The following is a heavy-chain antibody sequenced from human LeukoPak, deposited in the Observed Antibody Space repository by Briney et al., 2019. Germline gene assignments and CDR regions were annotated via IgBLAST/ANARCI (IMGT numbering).Heavy chain of an antibody. D-gene: IGHD2-2*01. CDR2: IYYSGST. CDR3: ARGYCSSTSCPPVY. V-gene: IGHV4-59*01. Sequence: SETLSLTCTVSGVSISSYYWSWIRQPPGKGLEWIGYIYYSGSTNYNPSLKSRVTISVDTSKNQFSLKLSSVTAADTAVYYCARGYCSSTSCPPVYWGQGTLVTVSS. J-gene: IGHJ4*02. CDR1: GVSISSYY.